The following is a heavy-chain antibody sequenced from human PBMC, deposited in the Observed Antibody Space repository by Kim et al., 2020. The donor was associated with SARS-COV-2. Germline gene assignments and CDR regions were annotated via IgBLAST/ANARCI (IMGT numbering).Heavy chain of an antibody. D-gene: IGHD5-12*01. V-gene: IGHV4-4*02. CDR2: ICPSGAP. Sequence: SETLSLTCAVAGGSVSSDYCWTWIRQPPGKGLEWIGEICPSGAPNYNPSLKSRVTMSVDTSRNEFSLNLRSVTDADAAVYFCARDTSGYTEVDYWGQGTLVTVSS. CDR1: GGSVSSDYC. J-gene: IGHJ4*02. CDR3: ARDTSGYTEVDY.